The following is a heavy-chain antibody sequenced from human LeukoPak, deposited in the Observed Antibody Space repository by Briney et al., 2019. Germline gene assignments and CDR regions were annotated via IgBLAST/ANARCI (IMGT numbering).Heavy chain of an antibody. Sequence: PSETLSLTCAVYGGSFSGYYWTWIRQTPEKGLEWIGETNPSGSTNYNPSLKSRVTISVDTSKNQFSLELSSVTAADTAVYYCARGRQDVTMIVVAMTAVSYYLDVWGKGTTVTVS. CDR3: ARGRQDVTMIVVAMTAVSYYLDV. CDR2: TNPSGST. J-gene: IGHJ6*03. CDR1: GGSFSGYY. D-gene: IGHD3-22*01. V-gene: IGHV4-34*01.